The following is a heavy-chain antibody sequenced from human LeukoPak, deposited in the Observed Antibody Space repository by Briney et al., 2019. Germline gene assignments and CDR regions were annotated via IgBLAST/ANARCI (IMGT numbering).Heavy chain of an antibody. D-gene: IGHD7-27*01. CDR3: ARVLTNWGPYYYGMDV. Sequence: PSETLSLTCTVSGGSISSSSHYWGCIRQPPGKGLECIGSFYYSGSTYYNPSLKSRVTISVDTSKNQFSLKLSSVTAADTAVYYCARVLTNWGPYYYGMDVWGQGTTVTVSS. CDR1: GGSISSSSHY. CDR2: FYYSGST. J-gene: IGHJ6*02. V-gene: IGHV4-39*07.